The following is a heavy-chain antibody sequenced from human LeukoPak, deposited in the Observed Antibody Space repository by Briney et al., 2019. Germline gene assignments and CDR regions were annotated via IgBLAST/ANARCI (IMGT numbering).Heavy chain of an antibody. CDR2: ISWNSGSI. CDR3: ARDLSHGHYYGSGSYFGVDY. V-gene: IGHV3-9*01. D-gene: IGHD3-10*01. CDR1: GFTFDDYA. Sequence: PGGSLRLSCAASGFTFDDYAMHWVRQAPGKGLEWVSGISWNSGSIGYADSVKGRFTISRDNAKNSLYLQMNSLRAEDTAVYYCARDLSHGHYYGSGSYFGVDYWGQGTLVTVSS. J-gene: IGHJ4*02.